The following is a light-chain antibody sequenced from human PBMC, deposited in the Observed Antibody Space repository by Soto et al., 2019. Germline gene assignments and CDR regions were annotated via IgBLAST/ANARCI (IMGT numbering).Light chain of an antibody. CDR1: QSISSY. CDR3: QQSYSTPRT. J-gene: IGKJ1*01. V-gene: IGKV1-39*01. CDR2: AAS. Sequence: DLQMPQSPSSLSAPVGDRVTITCRASQSISSYLNWYQQKPGKAPKLLIYAASSLQSGVPSRFSGSGSGTDFTLTISSLQPEDFATYYCQQSYSTPRTGGQGTKVDIK.